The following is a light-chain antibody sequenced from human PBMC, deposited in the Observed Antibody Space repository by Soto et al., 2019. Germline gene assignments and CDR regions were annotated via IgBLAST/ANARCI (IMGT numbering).Light chain of an antibody. CDR1: QSVSSN. V-gene: IGKV3-11*01. J-gene: IGKJ5*01. Sequence: EIMMAQSPATLSVSPGERATLSCRASQSVSSNLAWYQQKPGQAPRLLIYAASTRATGIPARFSGSGSGTDFTLTINNLEPEDFAVYYCQQRSNWPPSITFGQGTRLEI. CDR2: AAS. CDR3: QQRSNWPPSIT.